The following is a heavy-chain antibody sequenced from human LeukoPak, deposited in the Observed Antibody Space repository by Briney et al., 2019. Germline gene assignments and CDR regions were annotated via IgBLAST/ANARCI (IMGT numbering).Heavy chain of an antibody. V-gene: IGHV3-48*03. CDR2: IGSSGTTV. Sequence: GGSLRLSCGASGFIFSSYAMNWVRQAPGKGLEWVAYIGSSGTTVYYANSVKGRFTISRDNAENSPYLQMNSLRIEDTAVYYCARITTTVTFFDYWGQGTLVTVSS. J-gene: IGHJ4*02. CDR1: GFIFSSYA. CDR3: ARITTTVTFFDY. D-gene: IGHD4-17*01.